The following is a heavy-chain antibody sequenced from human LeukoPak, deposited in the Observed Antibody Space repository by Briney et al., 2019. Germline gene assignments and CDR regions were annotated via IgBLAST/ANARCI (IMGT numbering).Heavy chain of an antibody. Sequence: PGRSLRLSCAASGFTFDDYAMHWVRHAPGKGLEWASGISWNSGSIGYADSVKGRFTISRDNAKNSLYLQMNSLRAEDMALYYCAKASIVDAFDIWGQGTMVTVSS. J-gene: IGHJ3*02. V-gene: IGHV3-9*03. CDR1: GFTFDDYA. D-gene: IGHD1-26*01. CDR3: AKASIVDAFDI. CDR2: ISWNSGSI.